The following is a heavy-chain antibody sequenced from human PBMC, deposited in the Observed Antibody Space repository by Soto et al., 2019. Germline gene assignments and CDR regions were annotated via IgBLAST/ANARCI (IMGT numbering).Heavy chain of an antibody. CDR2: IYYSGST. V-gene: IGHV4-39*01. CDR1: GGSISSISYY. Sequence: PSETLSVTWTVSGGSISSISYYWGWIRQPPGKGLEWIGSIYYSGSTYYNPSLKSRVTISVDTSKNQFSLKLSSVTAADTAVYYCARLSVVPAAIGGRFDYWGQGTLVTVSS. CDR3: ARLSVVPAAIGGRFDY. D-gene: IGHD2-2*02. J-gene: IGHJ4*02.